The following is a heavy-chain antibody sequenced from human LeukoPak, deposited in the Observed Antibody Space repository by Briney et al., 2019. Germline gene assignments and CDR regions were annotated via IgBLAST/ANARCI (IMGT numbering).Heavy chain of an antibody. V-gene: IGHV7-4-1*02. CDR3: AREMGSSGWPKYFQH. D-gene: IGHD6-19*01. Sequence: GASVKVSCKASGYTFTSYAMNWVRQAPGQGLEWMGWNNTNTGNPTYAQGFTGRFVFSLDTSVSTAYLQISSLKAEDTAVYYCAREMGSSGWPKYFQHWGQGTLVTVSS. CDR1: GYTFTSYA. J-gene: IGHJ1*01. CDR2: NNTNTGNP.